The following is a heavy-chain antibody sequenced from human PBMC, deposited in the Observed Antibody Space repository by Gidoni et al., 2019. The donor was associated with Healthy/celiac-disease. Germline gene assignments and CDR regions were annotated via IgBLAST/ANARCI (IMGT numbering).Heavy chain of an antibody. CDR2: ISGSGGST. CDR1: GFTFSSYA. J-gene: IGHJ5*02. V-gene: IGHV3-23*01. D-gene: IGHD3-22*01. Sequence: EVQLLESGGGLVQPGGSLRLSCAASGFTFSSYAMRWVRQAPGKGLERVSAISGSGGSTYYADSVKGRFTISRDNSKNTLYLQMNSLRAEDTAVYYCAKATSYYYDSSGYYYHWGQGTLVTVSS. CDR3: AKATSYYYDSSGYYYH.